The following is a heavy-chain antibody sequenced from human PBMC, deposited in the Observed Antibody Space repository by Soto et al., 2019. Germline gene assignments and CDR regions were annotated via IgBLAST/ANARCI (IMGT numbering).Heavy chain of an antibody. V-gene: IGHV1-3*01. CDR2: INAGNGNT. D-gene: IGHD3-9*01. Sequence: ASVKVSCKASGYTFTSYAMHWVRQAPGQRLEWMGWINAGNGNTKYSQKFQGRVTITRDTSASTAYMELSSLRSEDTAVYYCARELTGYDILTGYYNRVHFDYWGQGTLVTVSS. CDR1: GYTFTSYA. CDR3: ARELTGYDILTGYYNRVHFDY. J-gene: IGHJ4*02.